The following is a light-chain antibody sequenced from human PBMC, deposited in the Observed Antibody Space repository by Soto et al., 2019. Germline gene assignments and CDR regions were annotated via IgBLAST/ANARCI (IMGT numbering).Light chain of an antibody. Sequence: DIQMTQSPSSLSASVGDRVTITCQASQDISNYLNWYQQKPGKAPKLLIYDASNLETGVPSRFSGSGSGTDFTFTISSRQPEDIATYYCQQYDNLPLGFGPGTKVDIK. CDR3: QQYDNLPLG. J-gene: IGKJ3*01. CDR1: QDISNY. V-gene: IGKV1-33*01. CDR2: DAS.